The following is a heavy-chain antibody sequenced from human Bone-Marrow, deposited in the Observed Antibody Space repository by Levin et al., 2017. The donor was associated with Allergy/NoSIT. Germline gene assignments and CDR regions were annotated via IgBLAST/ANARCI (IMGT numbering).Heavy chain of an antibody. CDR1: GFTFSSYA. J-gene: IGHJ6*02. V-gene: IGHV3-23*01. D-gene: IGHD3-3*01. CDR2: ISGSGGST. CDR3: AKDRSVRFLEWPKDYYYGMDV. Sequence: SCAASGFTFSSYAMSWVRQAPGQGLEWVSLISGSGGSTYYADSVKGRFTISRDNSKNTLYLQMNSLRAEDTAVYYCAKDRSVRFLEWPKDYYYGMDVWGQGTTVTVSS.